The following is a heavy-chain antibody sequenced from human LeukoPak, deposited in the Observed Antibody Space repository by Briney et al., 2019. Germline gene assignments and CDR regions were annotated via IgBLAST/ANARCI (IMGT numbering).Heavy chain of an antibody. V-gene: IGHV1-8*02. J-gene: IGHJ5*02. D-gene: IGHD4-23*01. CDR3: ARGNSPNWFDP. Sequence: ASVKVSCKASGYTFTSYGISWVRQATGQGLEWMGWMNPNSGNTGYAQKFQGRVTMTRNTSISTAYMELSSLRSEDTAVYYCARGNSPNWFDPWGQGTLVTVSS. CDR1: GYTFTSYG. CDR2: MNPNSGNT.